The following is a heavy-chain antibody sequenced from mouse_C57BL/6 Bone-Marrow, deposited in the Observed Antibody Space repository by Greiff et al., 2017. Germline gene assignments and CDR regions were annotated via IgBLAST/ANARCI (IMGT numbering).Heavy chain of an antibody. CDR1: GYTFTSYW. V-gene: IGHV1-55*01. CDR2: IYPGSGST. J-gene: IGHJ4*01. Sequence: VQLQQPGAELVKPGASVKMSCKASGYTFTSYWITWVKQRPGQGLEWIGDIYPGSGSTNYNEKFKSKATLTVDTSSSTAYMQLSSLTSEDSAVYYCARDPDVPGDYYARDYWGQGTSVTVSS. CDR3: ARDPDVPGDYYARDY.